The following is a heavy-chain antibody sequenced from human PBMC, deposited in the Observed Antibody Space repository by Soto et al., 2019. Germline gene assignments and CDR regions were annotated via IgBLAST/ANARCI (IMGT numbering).Heavy chain of an antibody. CDR2: IYHSGST. J-gene: IGHJ4*02. CDR1: GGSMKSGVYS. CDR3: ARVPDY. Sequence: PSETLSITCAVSGGSMKSGVYSWSWIRQPPGKGLEWIGYIYHSGSTYYNPSLKSRVTISVDRSKNQFSLKLSSVTAADTAVYYCARVPDYWGQGTLVTVSS. V-gene: IGHV4-30-2*01.